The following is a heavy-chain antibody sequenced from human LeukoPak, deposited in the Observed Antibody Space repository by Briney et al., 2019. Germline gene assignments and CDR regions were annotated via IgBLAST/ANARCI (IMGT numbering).Heavy chain of an antibody. CDR1: GFAFSDYY. D-gene: IGHD2-15*01. J-gene: IGHJ4*02. Sequence: GGSLRLSCAASGFAFSDYYMSWIRHAPAKGLEWVSYISGSSDNTNYADSVKGRFTISRDNAKNSLYLQMNSLRAEDTAVYYCTRHPAEGDYWGQGALVTVSS. V-gene: IGHV3-11*03. CDR3: TRHPAEGDY. CDR2: ISGSSDNT.